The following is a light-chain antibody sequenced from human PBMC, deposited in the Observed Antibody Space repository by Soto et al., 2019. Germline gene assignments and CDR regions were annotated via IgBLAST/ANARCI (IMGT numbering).Light chain of an antibody. CDR3: SSYVVSNTHV. Sequence: QSALTQPPSASGSPGQSVTISCTGTSSDVGGYNYVSWYQQHPGKAPKLMIYEVSKRPSGVPDRFSGSKSGNTSSLTVSGLQAEDESDYYCSSYVVSNTHVFGTGTKVTVL. CDR2: EVS. V-gene: IGLV2-8*01. CDR1: SSDVGGYNY. J-gene: IGLJ1*01.